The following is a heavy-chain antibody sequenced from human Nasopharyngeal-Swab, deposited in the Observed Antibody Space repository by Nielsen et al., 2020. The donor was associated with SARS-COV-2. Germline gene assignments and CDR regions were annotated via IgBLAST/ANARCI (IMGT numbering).Heavy chain of an antibody. CDR3: ARDPYYSGSYIGYYYYYMDV. J-gene: IGHJ6*03. D-gene: IGHD1-26*01. Sequence: WIRPPSGKGLERVAVIWYAGSNKYYADSVKGRFTISRDNSKNTLYLQMNSLRAEDTAVYYCARDPYYSGSYIGYYYYYMDVWGKGTTVTVSS. V-gene: IGHV3-33*01. CDR2: IWYAGSNK.